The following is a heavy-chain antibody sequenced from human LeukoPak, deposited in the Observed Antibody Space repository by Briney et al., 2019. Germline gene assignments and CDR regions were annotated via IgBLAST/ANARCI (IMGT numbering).Heavy chain of an antibody. Sequence: PGRSLRLSCAASGFTFDDYAMHWVRQAPGKGLEWVSGISWRSDSVDYAESVKGRFTISRDNAKNSLYLQMNSLRAEDTAVYYCARGLLRYFDWLLDFDYWGQGTLVTVSS. J-gene: IGHJ4*02. CDR2: ISWRSDSV. CDR3: ARGLLRYFDWLLDFDY. D-gene: IGHD3-9*01. V-gene: IGHV3-9*01. CDR1: GFTFDDYA.